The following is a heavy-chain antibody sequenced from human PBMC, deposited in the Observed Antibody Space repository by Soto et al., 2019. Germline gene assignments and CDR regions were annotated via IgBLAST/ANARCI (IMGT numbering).Heavy chain of an antibody. CDR3: TTDSYSTITVVRFDY. J-gene: IGHJ4*01. CDR1: GYTFTSYD. Sequence: GASVKVSCKASGYTFTSYDINWVRQATGQGLEWMGWMNPNSGNTGYAQKFQGRVTMTRNTSISTAYMELSSLRSEDTAVYYCTTDSYSTITVVRFDYWGHGTLVTVSS. V-gene: IGHV1-8*01. CDR2: MNPNSGNT. D-gene: IGHD3-22*01.